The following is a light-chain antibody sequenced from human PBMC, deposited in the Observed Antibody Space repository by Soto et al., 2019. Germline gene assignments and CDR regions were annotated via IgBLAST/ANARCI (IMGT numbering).Light chain of an antibody. CDR2: DVS. CDR3: RSYAGSYPLWV. V-gene: IGLV2-11*01. J-gene: IGLJ3*02. CDR1: SSDVGGYNY. Sequence: QSVLTQPRSVSGSPGQSVTISCTGTSSDVGGYNYVSWYQQHPGKAPKLMIYDVSKRPSGVPDRFSGSKSGNTASLTISGLQAEDEADYYCRSYAGSYPLWVFGGGTKLTVL.